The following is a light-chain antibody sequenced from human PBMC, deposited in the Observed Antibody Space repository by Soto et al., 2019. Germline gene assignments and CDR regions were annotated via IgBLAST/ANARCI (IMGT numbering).Light chain of an antibody. CDR1: HSVTTY. CDR2: GAS. V-gene: IGKV3-20*01. Sequence: EFVLTQSPATLSLSPGERATPSCGASHSVTTYLAWYQQKPGQPPRLLVYGASSRATGSPDRFSGSGSGRDFTLTIIRLEPEDYAVYYCQQYGSSPPITFGQGTRLEIK. J-gene: IGKJ5*01. CDR3: QQYGSSPPIT.